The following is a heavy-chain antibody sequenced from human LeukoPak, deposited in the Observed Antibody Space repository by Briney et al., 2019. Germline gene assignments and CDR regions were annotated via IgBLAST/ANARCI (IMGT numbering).Heavy chain of an antibody. V-gene: IGHV1-18*01. Sequence: ASVKVSCKASGGTFSNYAISWVRQAPGQGLEWMGWISAYNGNTNYAQKLQGRVTMTTDTSTSTAYMELRSLRSDDTAVYYCARDADSGSYEVYFDYWGQGTLVTVSS. CDR2: ISAYNGNT. J-gene: IGHJ4*02. CDR3: ARDADSGSYEVYFDY. CDR1: GGTFSNYA. D-gene: IGHD1-26*01.